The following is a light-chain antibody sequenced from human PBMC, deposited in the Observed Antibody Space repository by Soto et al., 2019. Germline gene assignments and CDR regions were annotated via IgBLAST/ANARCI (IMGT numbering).Light chain of an antibody. CDR3: QQYNNWPG. CDR1: QSVRSN. CDR2: GAS. V-gene: IGKV3-15*01. J-gene: IGKJ1*01. Sequence: EIGLMQSPATLSVSPGERSTLSCMASQSVRSNFAWYQQKPGQAPRLLIYGASTRATGIPARLSGSGSGTEFTLTISSLQSEDFPVYYCQQYNNWPGFGQGTKVDIK.